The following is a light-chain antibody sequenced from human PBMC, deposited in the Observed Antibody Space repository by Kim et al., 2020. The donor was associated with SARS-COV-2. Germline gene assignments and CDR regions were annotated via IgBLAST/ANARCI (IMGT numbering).Light chain of an antibody. V-gene: IGKV1-6*01. CDR2: AAS. J-gene: IGKJ4*01. CDR1: QDIRND. CDR3: LQVYNYPFT. Sequence: IQMTQSPSSLSASVGDRVTVTCRASQDIRNDLGWYQQRPGRAPKLLVYAASNLQSGAPSRFSGSGSGTDFTLTISSLQSEDFATYYCLQVYNYPFTFGGGTKLEI.